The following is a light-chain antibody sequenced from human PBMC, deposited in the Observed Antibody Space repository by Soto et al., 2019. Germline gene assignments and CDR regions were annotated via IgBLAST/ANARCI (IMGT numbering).Light chain of an antibody. J-gene: IGLJ1*01. CDR3: SSYTTSSTIV. V-gene: IGLV2-14*03. CDR2: EVS. CDR1: SSDVGGYNF. Sequence: QSVLTQPASVFGSPGQSITISCTVTSSDVGGYNFVSCYQQHPGKAPKLMIYEVSSRPSGVSNRFSGYKSGNTASLTISGLQPEDEADYYCSSYTTSSTIVFGTGTKVTVL.